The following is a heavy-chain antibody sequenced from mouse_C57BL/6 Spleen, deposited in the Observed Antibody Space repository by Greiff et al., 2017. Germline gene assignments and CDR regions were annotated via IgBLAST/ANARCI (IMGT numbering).Heavy chain of an antibody. V-gene: IGHV1-52*01. J-gene: IGHJ3*01. CDR2: IDPSDSDT. Sequence: QVQLQQPGAELVRPGSSVKLSCKASGYTFTSYWMHWVKQRPIQGLEWIGNIDPSDSDTHYNQKFKDKATLTVDKSSSTAYMQLSSLTSEDSAVYYCARGGLLAYWGQGTLVTVSA. CDR3: ARGGLLAY. CDR1: GYTFTSYW. D-gene: IGHD3-3*01.